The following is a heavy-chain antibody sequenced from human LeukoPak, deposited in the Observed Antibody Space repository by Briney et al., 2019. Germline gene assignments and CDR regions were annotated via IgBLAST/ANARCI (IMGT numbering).Heavy chain of an antibody. D-gene: IGHD3-10*01. V-gene: IGHV3-66*01. CDR2: IYSGGST. CDR1: GFTFTRYW. CDR3: ARDRLWFGELSLGAFDI. J-gene: IGHJ3*02. Sequence: PGGSLRLSCAASGFTFTRYWMTWVRQAPGKGPEWVSVIYSGGSTYYADSVKGRFTISRDNSKNTLYLQMNSLRAEDTAVYYCARDRLWFGELSLGAFDIWGQGTMVTVSS.